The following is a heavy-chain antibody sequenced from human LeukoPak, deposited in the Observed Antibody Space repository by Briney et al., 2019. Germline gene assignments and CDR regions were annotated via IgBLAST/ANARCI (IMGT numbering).Heavy chain of an antibody. CDR3: IREVQVRASASLGL. CDR2: MNSAGTTI. V-gene: IGHV3-74*01. J-gene: IGHJ4*01. CDR1: GFTISGFW. Sequence: GGSLRLSCAASGFTISGFWMHWVRQVPGEGLVWVARMNSAGTTINYADSVKGRFTISRDNVRNTLHLQMNNLSLEDTAVYFCIREVQVRASASLGLWGRGTLVTVSS. D-gene: IGHD1-1*01.